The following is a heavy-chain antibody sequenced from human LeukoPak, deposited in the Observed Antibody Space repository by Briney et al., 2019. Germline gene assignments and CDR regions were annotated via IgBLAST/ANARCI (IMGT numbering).Heavy chain of an antibody. CDR1: GGSISSYY. V-gene: IGHV4-4*09. CDR2: IYASVST. D-gene: IGHD2-2*01. J-gene: IGHJ6*03. CDR3: ARRVVVVSAAVSSGYYYYMDV. Sequence: PSETLSLTCTVSGGSISSYYWSWIRQPPGKGLEWIGYIYASVSTNYNPSLKGRVTISVDTSKNQFSLKLSSVTAADTAVYYCARRVVVVSAAVSSGYYYYMDVWGKGTTVTVSS.